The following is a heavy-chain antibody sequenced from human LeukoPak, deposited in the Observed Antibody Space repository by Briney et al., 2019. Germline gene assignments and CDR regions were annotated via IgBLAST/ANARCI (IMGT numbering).Heavy chain of an antibody. CDR1: GFSFSSYG. J-gene: IGHJ4*02. CDR2: IKDDGSEK. D-gene: IGHD2-21*02. V-gene: IGHV3-7*01. CDR3: ARLGGDCYY. Sequence: PGGSLRLSCATSGFSFSSYGMTWGRQAPGKGLEWVANIKDDGSEKYYVDSVKGRFTISRDNAKNSLYLQMNSLRVEDTAVYYCARLGGDCYYWGQGTPVTVSS.